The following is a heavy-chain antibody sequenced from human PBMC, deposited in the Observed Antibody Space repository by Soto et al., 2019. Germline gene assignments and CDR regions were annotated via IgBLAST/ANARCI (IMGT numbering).Heavy chain of an antibody. J-gene: IGHJ4*02. V-gene: IGHV4-61*08. Sequence: SETLSLTCTVSGGSISSAGYYWSWIRQPPGKELEWIGYIQDTGSTTYSPSLKRRVTISLDTSKNQFSLNLRSVTAADTAMYYCAREAMYHGGEGYYFDFWGQGTVVTVSS. CDR2: IQDTGST. D-gene: IGHD3-10*01. CDR1: GGSISSAGYY. CDR3: AREAMYHGGEGYYFDF.